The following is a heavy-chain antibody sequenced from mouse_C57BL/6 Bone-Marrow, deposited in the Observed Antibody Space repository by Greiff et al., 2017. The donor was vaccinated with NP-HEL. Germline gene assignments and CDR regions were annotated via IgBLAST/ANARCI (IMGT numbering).Heavy chain of an antibody. D-gene: IGHD2-4*01. J-gene: IGHJ2*01. Sequence: VQLQESGAELVRPGTSVKVSCKASGYAFTNYLIEWVKQRPGQGLEWIGVINPGSGGTNYNEKFKGKATLTADKSSSTAYMQLSSLTSEDSAVYFCARREGYDYDGRGYYFDYWGQGTTLTVSS. CDR2: INPGSGGT. CDR3: ARREGYDYDGRGYYFDY. CDR1: GYAFTNYL. V-gene: IGHV1-54*01.